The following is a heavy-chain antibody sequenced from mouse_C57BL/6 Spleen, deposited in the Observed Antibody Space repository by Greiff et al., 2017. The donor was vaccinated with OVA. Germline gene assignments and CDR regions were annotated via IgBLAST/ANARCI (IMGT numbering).Heavy chain of an antibody. CDR3: TRKEVYGGAMDY. V-gene: IGHV1-5*01. J-gene: IGHJ4*01. CDR2: IYPGNSDT. Sequence: VQLQQSGTVLARPGASVKMSCKTSGYTFTSYWMHWVKQRPGQGLEWIGAIYPGNSDTSYNQKFKGKAKLTAVTSASTAYMELSSLTNEYSAVYYCTRKEVYGGAMDYWGQGTSVTVSS. D-gene: IGHD1-1*01. CDR1: GYTFTSYW.